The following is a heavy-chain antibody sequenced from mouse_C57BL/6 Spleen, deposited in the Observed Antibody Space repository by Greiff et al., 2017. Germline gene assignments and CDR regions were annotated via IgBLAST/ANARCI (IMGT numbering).Heavy chain of an antibody. V-gene: IGHV1-80*01. J-gene: IGHJ2*01. CDR2: IYPGDGDT. D-gene: IGHD1-1*01. Sequence: QVQLQQSGAELVKPGASVKISCKASGYAFSSYWLNWVKQRPGKGLEWIGQIYPGDGDTNYNGKFKGKATLTADKSSSTAYMQLSSLTSEDSAVYFCARSGFITTVVDDYWGQGTTLTVSS. CDR3: ARSGFITTVVDDY. CDR1: GYAFSSYW.